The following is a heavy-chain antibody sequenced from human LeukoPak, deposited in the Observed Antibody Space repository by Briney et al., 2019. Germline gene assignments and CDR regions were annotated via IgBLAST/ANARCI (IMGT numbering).Heavy chain of an antibody. Sequence: ASQTLSLTCTVSGGSISSGGYYWSWIRQHPGKGLEWIGYIYYSGSTYYNPSLKSRVTISIDTSKNQFSLKLSSVTAADTAVYYCARGSGGGYYYDSSGYYSALLFDCWGQGTLVTVSS. J-gene: IGHJ4*02. D-gene: IGHD3-22*01. V-gene: IGHV4-31*03. CDR1: GGSISSGGYY. CDR2: IYYSGST. CDR3: ARGSGGGYYYDSSGYYSALLFDC.